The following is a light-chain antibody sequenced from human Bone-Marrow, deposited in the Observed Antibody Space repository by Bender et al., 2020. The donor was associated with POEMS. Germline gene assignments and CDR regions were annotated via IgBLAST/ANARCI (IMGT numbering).Light chain of an antibody. Sequence: QSVLTQPPSVSGAPGQRVTISCTGTSSDVGSYNLVSWHQQYPGKAPKLIIHEVSQRPSGVSYRFSGSKSGNTASLTISGLQAEDEADYYCCSYAGRSTLVFGGGTKVTVL. CDR2: EVS. V-gene: IGLV2-23*02. CDR1: SSDVGSYNL. J-gene: IGLJ2*01. CDR3: CSYAGRSTLV.